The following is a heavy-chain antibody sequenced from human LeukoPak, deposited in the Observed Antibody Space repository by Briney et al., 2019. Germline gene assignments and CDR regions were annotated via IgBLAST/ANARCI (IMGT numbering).Heavy chain of an antibody. J-gene: IGHJ4*02. V-gene: IGHV1-69*02. D-gene: IGHD3-22*01. Sequence: ASVKVSCKASGGTFSSYTISRVRQAPGQGLEWMGRIIPILGIANYAQKFQGRVTITADKSTSTAYMELSSLRSEDTAVYYCARGSTYYYDSSGSAFDYWGQGTLVTVSS. CDR1: GGTFSSYT. CDR3: ARGSTYYYDSSGSAFDY. CDR2: IIPILGIA.